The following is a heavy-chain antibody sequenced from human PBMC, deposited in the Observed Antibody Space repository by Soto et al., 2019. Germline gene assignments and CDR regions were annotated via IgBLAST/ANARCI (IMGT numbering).Heavy chain of an antibody. D-gene: IGHD2-2*01. J-gene: IGHJ6*02. V-gene: IGHV3-23*01. CDR2: ISGSGGST. CDR1: GFTFSSYA. Sequence: GGSLRLSCAASGFTFSSYAMSWVRQAPGKGLEWVSAISGSGGSTYYADSVKGRFTISGDNSKNTLYLQMNSLRAEDTAVYYCAKEIGYCISTSCQAFYYYYGMDVWGQGTTVTVSS. CDR3: AKEIGYCISTSCQAFYYYYGMDV.